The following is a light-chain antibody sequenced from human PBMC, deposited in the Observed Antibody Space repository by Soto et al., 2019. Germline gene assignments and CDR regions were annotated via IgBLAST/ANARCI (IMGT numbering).Light chain of an antibody. J-gene: IGKJ1*01. V-gene: IGKV3-15*01. CDR2: GAS. Sequence: EIVLTQSPGTLSLSPGERATLSCRASQSLTNSFIAWYQQKPGQAPRLLIYGASKRATGFPARFSGSGSGTDFTLTISSLQSEDFTVYYCQQYNNWPWTFGQGTKV. CDR1: QSLTNS. CDR3: QQYNNWPWT.